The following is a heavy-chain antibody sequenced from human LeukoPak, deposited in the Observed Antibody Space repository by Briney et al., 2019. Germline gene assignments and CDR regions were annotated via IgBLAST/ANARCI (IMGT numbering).Heavy chain of an antibody. CDR3: VKEKSASSRYFDL. V-gene: IGHV4-59*01. J-gene: IGHJ2*01. CDR1: GASISTYS. CDR2: IFYTGIT. Sequence: SETLSLTCSVSGASISTYSWSWIRQPPGKGLEWIGYIFYTGITNYNPSLKSRVTISVDTSQNQFSLNLISVTAADTAVYYCVKEKSASSRYFDLWGRGTLVTVSS.